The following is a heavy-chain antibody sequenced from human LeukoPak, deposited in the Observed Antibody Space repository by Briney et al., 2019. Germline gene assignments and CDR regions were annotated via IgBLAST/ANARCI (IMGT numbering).Heavy chain of an antibody. J-gene: IGHJ6*03. CDR2: INWNGGNT. D-gene: IGHD3-22*01. V-gene: IGHV3-20*04. CDR1: GLTFDDYG. Sequence: GGSLRLSCTASGLTFDDYGMNWVRQAPGTGLEWVSGINWNGGNTGYADSVKGRFTISRDNAKTSLYLQMNSLRAEDTALYYCARAPIYYDSSGPYYYYMDVWGKGTTVTVSS. CDR3: ARAPIYYDSSGPYYYYMDV.